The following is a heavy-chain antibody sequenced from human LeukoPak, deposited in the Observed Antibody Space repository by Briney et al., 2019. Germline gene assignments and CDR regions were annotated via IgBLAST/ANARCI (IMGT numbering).Heavy chain of an antibody. J-gene: IGHJ4*02. V-gene: IGHV3-23*01. Sequence: GGSLRLSCAASAFTFSRYAMSWVRQAPGKGLEWVSTISGSGGSTYYADSVKGRFTISRDNSENTLYLQMNSLRAEDTAVYYCAKCLGGSYSPPDYWGQGTLVTVSS. CDR3: AKCLGGSYSPPDY. CDR2: ISGSGGST. D-gene: IGHD1-26*01. CDR1: AFTFSRYA.